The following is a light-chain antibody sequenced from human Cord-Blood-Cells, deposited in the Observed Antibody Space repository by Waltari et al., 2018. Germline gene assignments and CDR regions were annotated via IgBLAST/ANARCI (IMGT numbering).Light chain of an antibody. V-gene: IGLV2-14*01. CDR2: EVS. CDR3: SSYTSSSTL. Sequence: QSALTPPAPVSGSPGQSITIPCTGTSSDVGGYNYVSWYQQHPGKAPKLMIYEVSNRPSGVSNRFSGSKSGNTASLTISGLQAEDEADYYCSSYTSSSTLFGGGTKLTVL. CDR1: SSDVGGYNY. J-gene: IGLJ2*01.